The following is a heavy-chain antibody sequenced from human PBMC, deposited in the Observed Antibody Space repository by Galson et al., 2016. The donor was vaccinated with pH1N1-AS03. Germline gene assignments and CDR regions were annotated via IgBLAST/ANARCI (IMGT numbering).Heavy chain of an antibody. Sequence: FSFSTFGMYWVRQAPGRGLEWVASIWYDGSNKYYLDSVKGRFTISRDNSQDTLYLQMNSLRADDTAVYYCAKDRVSSTSYRFDPWGQGTLVIVSS. V-gene: IGHV3-33*06. J-gene: IGHJ5*02. CDR2: IWYDGSNK. CDR3: AKDRVSSTSYRFDP. CDR1: FSFSTFG. D-gene: IGHD2-2*01.